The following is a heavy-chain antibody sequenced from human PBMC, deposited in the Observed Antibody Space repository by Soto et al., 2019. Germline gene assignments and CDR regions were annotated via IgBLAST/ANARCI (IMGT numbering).Heavy chain of an antibody. CDR1: GFKFNSNV. V-gene: IGHV3-23*01. J-gene: IGHJ4*02. CDR3: AKTYVAWANFPFGS. CDR2: IRDDGVTT. Sequence: PGGSLRLSCTASGFKFNSNVMSWVRQAPGKGLEWLAIIRDDGVTTYYAASVKGRFTISRDNSMNTLYLQMKSLRAEDTAVYYCAKTYVAWANFPFGSWGQGIQVTVSS. D-gene: IGHD2-21*01.